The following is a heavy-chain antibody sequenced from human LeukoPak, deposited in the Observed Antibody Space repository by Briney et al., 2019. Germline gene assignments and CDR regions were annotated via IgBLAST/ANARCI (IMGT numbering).Heavy chain of an antibody. CDR1: GFTLRSNY. D-gene: IGHD6-13*01. V-gene: IGHV3-53*01. Sequence: GGSLRLSCAASGFTLRSNYMSWVRQAPGKGLEWVSVIYSGGSTYYADSVTGRFTISRDNSKNTLYLQMNSLRAEDTAVYYCARHSSSWYFAFDIWGQGTMVTVSS. CDR3: ARHSSSWYFAFDI. CDR2: IYSGGST. J-gene: IGHJ3*02.